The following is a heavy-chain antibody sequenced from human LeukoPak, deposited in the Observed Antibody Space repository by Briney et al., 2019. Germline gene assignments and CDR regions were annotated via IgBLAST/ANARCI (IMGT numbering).Heavy chain of an antibody. CDR3: ASQEEAVWPEPRDY. CDR2: ISTSSIYI. CDR1: GFTFSSYG. Sequence: GGSLRLSCAASGFTFSSYGVSCGRQAPGEGVEWVSFISTSSIYINYADSVKGRFSVYIDNAKNSLYLQLNSLRAEDTAVYYCASQEEAVWPEPRDYWGQGTLVTVSS. V-gene: IGHV3-21*01. D-gene: IGHD1-14*01. J-gene: IGHJ4*02.